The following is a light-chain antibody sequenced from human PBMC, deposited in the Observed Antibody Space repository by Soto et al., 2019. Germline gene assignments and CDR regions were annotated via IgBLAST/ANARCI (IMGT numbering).Light chain of an antibody. CDR1: QNINSF. V-gene: IGKV3-11*01. J-gene: IGKJ3*01. CDR2: DIS. CDR3: HHRYNWPES. Sequence: EIVMTQSPATLSLSPGERATLSCRASQNINSFLAWYQQKPGQAPRLLFYDISFRATGVPARFRASGSGIDFTLTISSLEPEDFAVYYCHHRYNWPESFGPGTKVDVK.